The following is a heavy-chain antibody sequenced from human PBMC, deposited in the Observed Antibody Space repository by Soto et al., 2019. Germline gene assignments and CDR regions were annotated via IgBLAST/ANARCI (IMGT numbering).Heavy chain of an antibody. J-gene: IGHJ4*02. CDR1: GFTFSSHG. Sequence: GGSLRLSCAASGFTFSSHGMHWVRQAPGKGLEWVAVISSDERNKYYGDSVKGRFTISRDNSKNTLYLHMNSLRIEDTAVYYCAKDQFVLLFLDWLTALDFWGQGSPVTVSS. CDR2: ISSDERNK. CDR3: AKDQFVLLFLDWLTALDF. V-gene: IGHV3-30*18. D-gene: IGHD3-3*01.